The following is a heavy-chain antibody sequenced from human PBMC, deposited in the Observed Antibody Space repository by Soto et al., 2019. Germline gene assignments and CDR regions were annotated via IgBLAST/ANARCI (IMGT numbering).Heavy chain of an antibody. CDR1: GFTFSSYG. D-gene: IGHD3-10*01. CDR2: ISYDGSNK. Sequence: QVQLVESGGGVVQPGRSLRLSCAASGFTFSSYGMHWVRQAPGTGLEWVAVISYDGSNKYYADSVKGRFTISRDNSKNTLYLQMNSLRAEDTGVYYCAKDGNYYGSGSSDYYYYYGMDVWGQGTTVTVSS. V-gene: IGHV3-30*18. CDR3: AKDGNYYGSGSSDYYYYYGMDV. J-gene: IGHJ6*02.